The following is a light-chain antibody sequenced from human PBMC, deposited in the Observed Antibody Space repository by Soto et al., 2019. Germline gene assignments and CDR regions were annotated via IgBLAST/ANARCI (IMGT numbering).Light chain of an antibody. V-gene: IGKV3-20*01. CDR3: QQYASTRWT. CDR2: GAS. J-gene: IGKJ1*01. CDR1: QSVSSY. Sequence: EIVLTQSPGTLSLSPGERATLSCRASQSVSSYLAWYQQKPGQAPRLLIYGASSRATGIPDRFSGSGSGTDFTLTISRLEPEDFAVYYCQQYASTRWTFGQGTKVDIK.